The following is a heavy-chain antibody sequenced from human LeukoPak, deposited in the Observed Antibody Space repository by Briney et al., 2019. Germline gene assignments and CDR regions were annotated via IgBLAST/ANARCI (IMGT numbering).Heavy chain of an antibody. CDR2: IYSAGST. D-gene: IGHD6-13*01. V-gene: IGHV3-53*01. CDR1: GFTVSTNY. CDR3: ARYGSSWDLDY. Sequence: TGGSLRFSCAASGFTVSTNYMSWVRQAPGKGLEWVSVIYSAGSTYYADSVKGRFTVSRDNSKNTLYLQMNSLRAEDTAVYYCARYGSSWDLDYWGQGTLVTVSS. J-gene: IGHJ4*02.